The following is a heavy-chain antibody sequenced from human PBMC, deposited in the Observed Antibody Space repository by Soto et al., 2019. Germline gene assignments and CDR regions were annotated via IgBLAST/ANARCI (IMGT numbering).Heavy chain of an antibody. CDR1: GFTFSSYG. CDR2: ISYDGSNK. J-gene: IGHJ5*02. CDR3: AATTYYYDSSGYFQTRLPFDP. V-gene: IGHV3-30*03. D-gene: IGHD3-22*01. Sequence: QVQLVESGGGVVQPGRSLRLSRAASGFTFSSYGMHWVRQAPGKGLEWVAVISYDGSNKYYADSVKGRFTISRDNSKNTLYLQMNSLRAEDTAVYYCAATTYYYDSSGYFQTRLPFDPWGQGTLVTVSS.